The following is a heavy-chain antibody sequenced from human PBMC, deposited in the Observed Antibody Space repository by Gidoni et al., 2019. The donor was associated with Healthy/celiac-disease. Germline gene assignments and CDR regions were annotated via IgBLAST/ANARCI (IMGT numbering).Heavy chain of an antibody. D-gene: IGHD6-19*01. V-gene: IGHV3-9*01. CDR3: AKGIGKQSSGNYYGMDV. J-gene: IGHJ6*02. CDR1: GFTFDDYA. CDR2: ISWNSGSI. Sequence: EVQLVESGGGLVQHGRSLRLSCAASGFTFDDYAMHWVRQAPGKGLEWVSGISWNSGSIGYADSVKGRFTISRDNAKNSLYLQMNSLRAEDTALYYCAKGIGKQSSGNYYGMDVWGQGTTVTVSS.